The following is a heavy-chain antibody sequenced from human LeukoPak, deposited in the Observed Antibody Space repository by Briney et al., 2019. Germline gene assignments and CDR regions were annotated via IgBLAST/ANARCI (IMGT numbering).Heavy chain of an antibody. V-gene: IGHV4-59*08. CDR3: ARTYSSSWYSAFDI. CDR2: IYDSGST. Sequence: SESLSLTCTVSGGSISSYYWSWIRQPPGKGLEWIAYIYDSGSTNYNPSLKSRVAISVDTSKNQFSLKLRSVTAADTAVYYCARTYSSSWYSAFDIWGQGTMVTVSS. D-gene: IGHD6-13*01. J-gene: IGHJ3*02. CDR1: GGSISSYY.